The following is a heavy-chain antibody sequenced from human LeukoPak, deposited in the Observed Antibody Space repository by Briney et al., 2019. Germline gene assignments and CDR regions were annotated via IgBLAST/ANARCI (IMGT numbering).Heavy chain of an antibody. J-gene: IGHJ3*02. V-gene: IGHV4-61*02. Sequence: SETLSLTCTVSGGSINSPGYYWSWIRQPAGRGLEWLGRIYSTGRTNYNPSLKSRVVISVEKSKNQFSLKLSSVAAADTAVYYCARVGYGSGSYYDAFHIWGQGTMVTVSS. CDR1: GGSINSPGYY. D-gene: IGHD3-10*01. CDR2: IYSTGRT. CDR3: ARVGYGSGSYYDAFHI.